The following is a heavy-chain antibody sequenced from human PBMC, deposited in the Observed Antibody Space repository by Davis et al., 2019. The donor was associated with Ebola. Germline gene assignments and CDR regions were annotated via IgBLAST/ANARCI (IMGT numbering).Heavy chain of an antibody. V-gene: IGHV4-34*01. CDR2: INHSGST. Sequence: PSETLSLTCAVYGGSFSGYYWSWIRQPPGKGLEWIGEINHSGSTNYNPSLKSRVTISVDTSKNQFSLKLSSVTAADTAVYYCARVPTGTTISRRNYFDYWGQGTLVTVSS. J-gene: IGHJ4*02. CDR1: GGSFSGYY. CDR3: ARVPTGTTISRRNYFDY. D-gene: IGHD1-1*01.